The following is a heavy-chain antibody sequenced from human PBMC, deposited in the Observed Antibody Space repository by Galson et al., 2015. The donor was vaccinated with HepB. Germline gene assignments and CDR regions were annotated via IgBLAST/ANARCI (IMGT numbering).Heavy chain of an antibody. CDR1: GGTFSSYA. CDR2: IIPIFGTA. V-gene: IGHV1-69*13. Sequence: SVKVSCKASGGTFSSYAISWVRQAPGQGLEWMGGIIPIFGTANYAQKFQGRVTITADESTSTAYMELSSLRSEDTAVYYCARAEGDFWSGYIRNYYMDVWGKGTTVTVSS. D-gene: IGHD3-3*01. J-gene: IGHJ6*03. CDR3: ARAEGDFWSGYIRNYYMDV.